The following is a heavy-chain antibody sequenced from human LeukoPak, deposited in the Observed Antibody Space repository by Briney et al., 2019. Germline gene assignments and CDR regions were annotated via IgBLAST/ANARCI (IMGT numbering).Heavy chain of an antibody. J-gene: IGHJ4*02. Sequence: PSETLSLTCTVSGGSISSYYWSWIREPRGKGLEWSGYIHYSGSTNYNPSLKSRVTISVDTSKNQFSLKLSSVTAADTAVYYCARSTYYYGSGSYYRRFDYWGQGTLVTVSS. D-gene: IGHD3-10*01. CDR2: IHYSGST. CDR1: GGSISSYY. V-gene: IGHV4-59*01. CDR3: ARSTYYYGSGSYYRRFDY.